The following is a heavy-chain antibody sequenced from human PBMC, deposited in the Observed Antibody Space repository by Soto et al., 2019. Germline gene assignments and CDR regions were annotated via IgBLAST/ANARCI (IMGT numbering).Heavy chain of an antibody. CDR1: GGSISSGDYY. V-gene: IGHV4-30-4*01. CDR2: IYYSGST. Sequence: SETLSLTCTVSGGSISSGDYYWSWIRQPPGKGLEWIGYIYYSGSTYYNPSLKSRVTISVDTSKNQFSLKLSSVTAADTAVYYCARDLYCSSTSCSDYWGQGTLVTVSS. J-gene: IGHJ4*02. D-gene: IGHD2-2*01. CDR3: ARDLYCSSTSCSDY.